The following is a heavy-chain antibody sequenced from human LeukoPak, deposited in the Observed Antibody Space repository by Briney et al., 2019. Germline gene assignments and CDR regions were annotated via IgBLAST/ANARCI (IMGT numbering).Heavy chain of an antibody. CDR1: GYTFTDYY. V-gene: IGHV1-2*02. J-gene: IGHJ4*02. D-gene: IGHD2-2*01. CDR3: ARANFLYCSSTTCLFDY. CDR2: INPNSGDT. Sequence: ASVKVSCQASGYTFTDYYLHWVRQAPGQGFEWMGLINPNSGDTNYAQKFQGRVTMTRDTSISTAHMEMSRLRPDDTAVYYCARANFLYCSSTTCLFDYWGQGTLVTVSS.